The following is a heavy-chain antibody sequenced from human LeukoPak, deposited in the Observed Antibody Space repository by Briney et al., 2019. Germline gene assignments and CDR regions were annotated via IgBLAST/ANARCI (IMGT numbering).Heavy chain of an antibody. CDR2: IRYDGSNK. D-gene: IGHD3-10*01. CDR1: GFTFSSYG. J-gene: IGHJ4*02. V-gene: IGHV3-30*02. CDR3: AKTGGSGSYELDY. Sequence: GGSLRLSCAASGFTFSSYGMHWVRQAPGKGLEWVAFIRYDGSNKYYADSVKGRFTISRDNSKNTLYLQMNSLRAEDTAVYYCAKTGGSGSYELDYWGQGTLVTVSS.